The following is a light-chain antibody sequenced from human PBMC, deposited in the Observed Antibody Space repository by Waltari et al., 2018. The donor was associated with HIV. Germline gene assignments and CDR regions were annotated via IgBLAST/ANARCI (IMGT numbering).Light chain of an antibody. CDR1: SSNVGSNN. V-gene: IGLV1-44*01. J-gene: IGLJ3*02. Sequence: QSVLTQPPSASGTPGQRVTISCYGGSSNVGSNNVHWYQQRTEEAPKLLIYFNNQRPSGVPNRCSGSKSGTSASLAISGRQSEDEADYYCAARDDSLHGVVFGGGTKVTVL. CDR3: AARDDSLHGVV. CDR2: FNN.